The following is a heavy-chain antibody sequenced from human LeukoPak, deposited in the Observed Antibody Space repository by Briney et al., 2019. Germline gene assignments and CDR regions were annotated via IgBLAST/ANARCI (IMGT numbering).Heavy chain of an antibody. Sequence: GASVKVSCKASGYTFTSYGISWVRQAPGQGLEWMGWISAYNGNTNYAQKLQGRVTMTTDTSTSTAYMELRSLRSDDTAVYYCARLFFRGPPAARERAIDYWGQGTLVTVSS. V-gene: IGHV1-18*01. J-gene: IGHJ4*02. CDR3: ARLFFRGPPAARERAIDY. CDR2: ISAYNGNT. D-gene: IGHD2-2*01. CDR1: GYTFTSYG.